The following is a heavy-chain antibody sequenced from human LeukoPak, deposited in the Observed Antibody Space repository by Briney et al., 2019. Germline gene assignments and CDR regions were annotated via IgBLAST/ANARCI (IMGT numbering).Heavy chain of an antibody. J-gene: IGHJ5*02. CDR1: GGTFSSYA. CDR2: IIPHPGIA. CDR3: SRETYSSAAPRKNWFDP. Sequence: SATVSCKASGGTFSSYAISWVRQAPGQGLEWMGRIIPHPGIANYAQKFQGRVTSTADKSTSTAYMELSSLRSEDTAVYYCSRETYSSAAPRKNWFDPWGQRTLVTVSS. V-gene: IGHV1-69*10. D-gene: IGHD6-25*01.